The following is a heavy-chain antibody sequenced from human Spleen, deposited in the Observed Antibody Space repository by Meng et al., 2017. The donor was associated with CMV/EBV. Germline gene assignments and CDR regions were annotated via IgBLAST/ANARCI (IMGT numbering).Heavy chain of an antibody. J-gene: IGHJ3*02. CDR2: IYHSGST. D-gene: IGHD1-1*01. Sequence: GSLRLSCTVSGYSISSGYYWGWIRQPPGKGLEWIGSIYHSGSTYYNPSLKSRVTISVDTSKNQFSLKLSSVTAADTAIFYCARDILERNAFDMWGQGTMVTVSS. CDR1: GYSISSGYY. CDR3: ARDILERNAFDM. V-gene: IGHV4-38-2*02.